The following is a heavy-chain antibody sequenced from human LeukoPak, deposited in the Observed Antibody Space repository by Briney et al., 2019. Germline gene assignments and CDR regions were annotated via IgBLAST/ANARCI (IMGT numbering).Heavy chain of an antibody. CDR2: ISYDGSNK. V-gene: IGHV3-30-3*01. Sequence: PGGSLRLSCAASGFTFSSYAMHWVRQAPGKGLEWVAVISYDGSNKYYADSVKGRFTISRDNSKNTLYLQRNSLRAEDTAVYYCARDHADIVGVVAANGFDYWGQGTLVTVSS. D-gene: IGHD2-15*01. CDR1: GFTFSSYA. CDR3: ARDHADIVGVVAANGFDY. J-gene: IGHJ4*02.